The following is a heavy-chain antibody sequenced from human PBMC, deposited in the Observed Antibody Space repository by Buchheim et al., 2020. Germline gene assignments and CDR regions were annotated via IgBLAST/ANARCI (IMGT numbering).Heavy chain of an antibody. Sequence: EVQLVESGGGLVQPGGSLRLSCVVSGFSFNGHWMSWVRQAPGKGLEWVANIKQDGSEKYYVDSVKGRFPISRDNANNSLYLQMSSLRAEDTAVYYCARDRGWLQPVEYWGQGTL. V-gene: IGHV3-7*03. J-gene: IGHJ4*02. CDR3: ARDRGWLQPVEY. D-gene: IGHD5-24*01. CDR1: GFSFNGHW. CDR2: IKQDGSEK.